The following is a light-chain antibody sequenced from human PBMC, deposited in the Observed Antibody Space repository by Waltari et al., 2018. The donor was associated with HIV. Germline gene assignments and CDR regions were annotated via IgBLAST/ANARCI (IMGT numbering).Light chain of an antibody. CDR1: QNVDSW. CDR3: QQYNSDFYT. J-gene: IGKJ2*01. V-gene: IGKV1-5*03. Sequence: IQMTQSPSILSASVGDRITITCRASQNVDSWLAWYQQRQGRAPKLLIYKASTLEYGVPARFTGSGSGTNFTLTINSLHPDDFATYYCQQYNSDFYTFGLGTRLDLK. CDR2: KAS.